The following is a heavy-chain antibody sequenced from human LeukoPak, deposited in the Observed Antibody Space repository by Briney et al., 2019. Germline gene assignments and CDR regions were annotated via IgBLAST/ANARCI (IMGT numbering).Heavy chain of an antibody. J-gene: IGHJ5*02. CDR3: ARDPLYGDYAGWFDP. CDR2: ISSSGSTI. D-gene: IGHD4-17*01. V-gene: IGHV3-11*01. CDR1: GFTFSDYY. Sequence: GGSLRLSCAASGFTFSDYYMSWIRQAPGKGLEWVSYISSSGSTIYYADSVKGRFTISRDNAKNSLYLQMNSLRAEDTAVYYCARDPLYGDYAGWFDPWGQGTLVTVSS.